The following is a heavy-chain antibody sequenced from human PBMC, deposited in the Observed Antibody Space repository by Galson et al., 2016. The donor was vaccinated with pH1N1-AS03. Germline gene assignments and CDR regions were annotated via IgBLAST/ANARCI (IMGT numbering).Heavy chain of an antibody. CDR2: IFHSGGP. CDR1: GGSLRSRY. V-gene: IGHV4-59*11. J-gene: IGHJ5*02. CDR3: ARGPGDIYGFFDP. D-gene: IGHD2-21*01. Sequence: EPLSLTCTVSGGSLRSRYWSWIRQPPGKGLEWIGQIFHSGGPRYNPSLNSRVTISVDTFKGQFSLKITSLTAADTAVYYCARGPGDIYGFFDPWGHGTLVTV.